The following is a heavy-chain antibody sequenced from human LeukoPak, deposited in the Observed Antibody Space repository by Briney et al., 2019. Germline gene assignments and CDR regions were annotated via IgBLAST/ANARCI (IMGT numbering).Heavy chain of an antibody. CDR1: GYTFTSYD. D-gene: IGHD3-16*01. Sequence: ASVTVSCTASGYTFTSYDINWVRQAPGQGLEWMGWVNPNTGNTVYAQKFQGRVTMTRNTSISTAYRELSSLRSEDTAGYYCAGGWGISRLGDAFEIWGQGTMVTVSS. CDR3: AGGWGISRLGDAFEI. J-gene: IGHJ3*02. V-gene: IGHV1-8*01. CDR2: VNPNTGNT.